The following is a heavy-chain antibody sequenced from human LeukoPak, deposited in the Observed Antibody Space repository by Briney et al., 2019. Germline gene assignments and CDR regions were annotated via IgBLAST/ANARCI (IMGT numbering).Heavy chain of an antibody. CDR3: ARSLWLHDSIPDY. J-gene: IGHJ4*02. D-gene: IGHD5-24*01. Sequence: PGGSLRLSCAASGFTFSSYAMHWVRQAPGKGLEWVAVISYDGSNKYYADSVKGRFTISRDNAKNSLYLQMNSLRAEDTAVYYCARSLWLHDSIPDYWGQGTLVTVSS. CDR1: GFTFSSYA. V-gene: IGHV3-30-3*01. CDR2: ISYDGSNK.